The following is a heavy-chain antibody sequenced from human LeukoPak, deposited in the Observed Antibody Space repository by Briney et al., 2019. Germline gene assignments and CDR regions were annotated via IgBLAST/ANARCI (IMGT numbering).Heavy chain of an antibody. V-gene: IGHV4-59*08. J-gene: IGHJ6*02. D-gene: IGHD3-22*01. CDR1: GGSISSYY. CDR2: IYYSGST. Sequence: SETLSLTCTVSGGSISSYYWSWIRQPPGKELEWIGYIYYSGSTNYNPSLKSRVTISVDTSKNQFSLKLSSVTAADTAVYYCARFIHYYDSSGSSLSIYYGMDVWGQGTTVTVSS. CDR3: ARFIHYYDSSGSSLSIYYGMDV.